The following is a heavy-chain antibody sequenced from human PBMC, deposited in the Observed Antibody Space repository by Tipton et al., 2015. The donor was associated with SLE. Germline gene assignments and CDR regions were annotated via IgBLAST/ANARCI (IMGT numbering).Heavy chain of an antibody. D-gene: IGHD1-1*01. Sequence: SLRLSCAASGFTFSSYGMHWVRQAPGKGLEWVSVIYGGGITYYADSVKGRFTISRDNSKNTLYLQMNSLRNEDTAVYYCARDPGIANGMGDWGRGTTLTVSS. J-gene: IGHJ6*02. CDR1: GFTFSSYG. V-gene: IGHV3-53*05. CDR3: ARDPGIANGMGD. CDR2: IYGGGIT.